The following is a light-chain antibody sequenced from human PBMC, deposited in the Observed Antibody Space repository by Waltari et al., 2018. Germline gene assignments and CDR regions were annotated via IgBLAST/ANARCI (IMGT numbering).Light chain of an antibody. CDR1: SSNTGSNT. J-gene: IGLJ1*01. Sequence: QSVLTQPPSASGTPGQRVTISCSGSSSNTGSNTVNWYQQLPGTAPKLLIYSNNQRPSGVPDRFSGSKSGTSASLAISGLQSEDEGDYYCAAWDDSLNGNVFGTGTKVTVL. CDR2: SNN. V-gene: IGLV1-44*01. CDR3: AAWDDSLNGNV.